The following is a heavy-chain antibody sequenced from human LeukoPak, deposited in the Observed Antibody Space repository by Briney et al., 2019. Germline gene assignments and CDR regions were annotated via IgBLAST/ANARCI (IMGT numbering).Heavy chain of an antibody. J-gene: IGHJ3*02. CDR3: ARDLGWEQHNAFDI. Sequence: VASVKVSCKASGYTFSSYGISWVRQAPGQGLEWMGWISAYNGNTNYAQKLQGRVTMTTDTSTSTAYMELRSLRSDDTAVYYGARDLGWEQHNAFDIWGRGTMVTVSS. CDR2: ISAYNGNT. D-gene: IGHD1-26*01. V-gene: IGHV1-18*01. CDR1: GYTFSSYG.